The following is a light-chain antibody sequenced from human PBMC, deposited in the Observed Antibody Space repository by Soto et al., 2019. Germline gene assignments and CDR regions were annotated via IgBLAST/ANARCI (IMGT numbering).Light chain of an antibody. CDR2: GAS. CDR3: QQSYSTTIT. Sequence: EIVLTQSPATLSSFPGERATLSCRASQAVNTRLAWYQHKPGQAPRLLIYGASTRASGIPARFSGSGSGTEFTLTISSLQPEDFATYYCQQSYSTTITFGQGTRLEIK. V-gene: IGKV3-15*01. CDR1: QAVNTR. J-gene: IGKJ5*01.